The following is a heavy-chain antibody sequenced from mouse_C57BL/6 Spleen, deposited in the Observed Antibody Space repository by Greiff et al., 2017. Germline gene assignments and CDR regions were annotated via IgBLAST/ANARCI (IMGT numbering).Heavy chain of an antibody. V-gene: IGHV1-85*01. CDR1: GYTFTSYD. CDR2: IYPRDGST. CDR3: AIYYGDAMDY. J-gene: IGHJ4*01. D-gene: IGHD2-13*01. Sequence: QVQLQQSGPELVKPGASVKLSCKASGYTFTSYDINWVKQRPGPGLEWIGWIYPRDGSTKYNENFKGKATLTVDTSSSTAYMELHSLTSEDSAVDFCAIYYGDAMDYWGQGTSVTVSS.